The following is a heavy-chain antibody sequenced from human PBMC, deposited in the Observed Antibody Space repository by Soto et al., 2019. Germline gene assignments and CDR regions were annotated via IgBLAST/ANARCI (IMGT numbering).Heavy chain of an antibody. J-gene: IGHJ5*02. Sequence: GESLKISCTGSGFSFFSYAMSWVRQAPGKGLEWVSTISGSGGHTYYADSVKGRFVVSRDNDKNTVYLHMSSLTGEDTGVYFCAKIEMGWFAHWGQGTQVTVSS. D-gene: IGHD2-8*01. CDR3: AKIEMGWFAH. CDR1: GFSFFSYA. V-gene: IGHV3-23*01. CDR2: ISGSGGHT.